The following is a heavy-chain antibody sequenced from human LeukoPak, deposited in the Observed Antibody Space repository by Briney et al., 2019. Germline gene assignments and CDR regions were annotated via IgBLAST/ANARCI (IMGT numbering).Heavy chain of an antibody. CDR2: INNVGSHI. Sequence: PGGSLRLSCSASGFISSTSAMNWVRQAPGKGLEWVSSINNVGSHIYYADSVKGRYTISRDNAKNSLYLQMNSLRAEDTAVYYCAREPYQHMDVWGKGTTVTVSS. D-gene: IGHD2-2*01. V-gene: IGHV3-21*01. J-gene: IGHJ6*03. CDR1: GFISSTSA. CDR3: AREPYQHMDV.